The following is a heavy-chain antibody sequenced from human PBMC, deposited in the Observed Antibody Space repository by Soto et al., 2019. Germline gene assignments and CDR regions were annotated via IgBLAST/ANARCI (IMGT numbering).Heavy chain of an antibody. D-gene: IGHD4-17*01. CDR1: GGSISSGGYY. CDR2: IYYSGST. V-gene: IGHV4-31*03. Sequence: SETLSLTCTVSGGSISSGGYYWSWIRQHPGKGLEWIGYIYYSGSTYYNPSLKSRVTISVDTSKNQFSLKLSSVTAADTAVYYCARAPDYGDYVAAFDIWGQGTMVTVSS. J-gene: IGHJ3*02. CDR3: ARAPDYGDYVAAFDI.